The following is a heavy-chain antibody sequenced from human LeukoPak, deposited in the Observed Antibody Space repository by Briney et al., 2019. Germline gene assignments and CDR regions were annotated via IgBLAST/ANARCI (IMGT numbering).Heavy chain of an antibody. J-gene: IGHJ4*02. CDR3: AIGSSRYSYGYLDY. D-gene: IGHD5-18*01. CDR1: GFTFSSYE. Sequence: PGGSLRLSCAASGFTFSSYEINWVRQAPGKGLEWVSYISYKGSTIYYADSVKGRFTISRDNARNSLYLQMNGPEAADTAFDYCAIGSSRYSYGYLDYWGQGTLVTVSS. V-gene: IGHV3-48*03. CDR2: ISYKGSTI.